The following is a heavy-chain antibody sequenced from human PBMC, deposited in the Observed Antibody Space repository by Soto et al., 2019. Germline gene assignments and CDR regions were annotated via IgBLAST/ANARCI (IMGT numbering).Heavy chain of an antibody. D-gene: IGHD4-17*01. CDR2: ISYDGSNK. J-gene: IGHJ2*01. Sequence: GFLRPLLSTPWFTFSSHCQHWVRPAPGKGLEWVAVISYDGSNKYYADSVKGRFTISRDNSKNTLYLQMNSLRAEDTAVYYCAKAGLYGDYVSLYWYFDLWGRGTLVTVSS. CDR3: AKAGLYGDYVSLYWYFDL. V-gene: IGHV3-30*18. CDR1: FTFSSHC.